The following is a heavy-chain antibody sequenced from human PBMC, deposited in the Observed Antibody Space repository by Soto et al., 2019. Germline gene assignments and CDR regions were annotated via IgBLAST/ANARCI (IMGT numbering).Heavy chain of an antibody. D-gene: IGHD1-26*01. CDR3: ARDQGAYAEYFQH. J-gene: IGHJ1*01. CDR1: GFTFSSYG. V-gene: IGHV3-33*01. Sequence: QVQLVESGGGVVQPGRSLRLSCAASGFTFSSYGMHWVRQAPGKGLEWVALIWYDGSNKYYADSVKGRFTISRDNSTNTLYLNMNSLRAEDTAVYYCARDQGAYAEYFQHWGQGTLVTVSS. CDR2: IWYDGSNK.